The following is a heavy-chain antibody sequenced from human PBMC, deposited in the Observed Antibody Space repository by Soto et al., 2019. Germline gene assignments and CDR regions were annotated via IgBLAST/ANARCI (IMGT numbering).Heavy chain of an antibody. V-gene: IGHV1-69*13. CDR3: ARQYHLTSYYGLDV. Sequence: GASVKASCKASGGTFSSYPISWVRQAPGQGLEWMGGIIPLFGTPNYAQKFQGRVTITADESTTTAYMELSSLRSEDTAMYYCARQYHLTSYYGLDVWGQGTTGT. CDR2: IIPLFGTP. CDR1: GGTFSSYP. D-gene: IGHD2-2*01. J-gene: IGHJ6*02.